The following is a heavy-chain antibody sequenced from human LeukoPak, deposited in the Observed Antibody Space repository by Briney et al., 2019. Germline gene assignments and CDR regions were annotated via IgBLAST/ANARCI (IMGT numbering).Heavy chain of an antibody. D-gene: IGHD2-2*01. J-gene: IGHJ1*01. V-gene: IGHV5-51*01. CDR2: IYPDDSDT. CDR3: ARLLDPSAEYFQH. CDR1: GYSFTNYW. Sequence: GESLKISCKGSGYSFTNYWIGWVRQMPGKGLEWVGIIYPDDSDTRYSPSFQGQVTISADKSISTAYLQWSSLKASDTAMYYCARLLDPSAEYFQHWGQGTLVTVSS.